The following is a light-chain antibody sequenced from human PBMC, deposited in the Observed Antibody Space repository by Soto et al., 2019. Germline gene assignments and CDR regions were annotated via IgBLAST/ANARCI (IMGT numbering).Light chain of an antibody. V-gene: IGKV1-5*01. J-gene: IGKJ4*01. CDR3: VQHYSYPLT. Sequence: DIQMTQSPSTLSASVGDRVTITCRASQSINSRVAWCQQRPGKAPDLLIYDASNLQSGVPARFSGSGSGTEFTLTVSSLQPEDFATYYCVQHYSYPLTFGGGTKVDIK. CDR2: DAS. CDR1: QSINSR.